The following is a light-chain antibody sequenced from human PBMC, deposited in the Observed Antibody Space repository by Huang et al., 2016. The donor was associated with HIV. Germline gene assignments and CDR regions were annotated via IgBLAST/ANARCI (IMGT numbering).Light chain of an antibody. V-gene: IGKV3-11*01. J-gene: IGKJ4*01. CDR3: QQRSNWPLT. CDR1: QSVSSY. Sequence: EIVLTQSPAPLSLSPGGRATLACRASQSVSSYLAWYQQKPGQAPRLLIYDASNRATGIPARFSGSGSGTDFTLTISSLEPEDFAVYYCQQRSNWPLTFGGGTKVEIK. CDR2: DAS.